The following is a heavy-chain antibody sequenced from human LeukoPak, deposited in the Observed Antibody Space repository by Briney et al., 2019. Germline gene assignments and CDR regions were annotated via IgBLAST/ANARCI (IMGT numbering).Heavy chain of an antibody. V-gene: IGHV4-34*01. J-gene: IGHJ6*03. D-gene: IGHD3-22*01. CDR2: ITHSGST. CDR1: GGSFSGYY. CDR3: ARVAADSSGYSSSYYYYMDV. Sequence: SETLSLTCAVYGGSFSGYYWSWIRQPPGKGLEWIGEITHSGSTDYNPSLKSRVTVSVDTSKNQFSLKLSSVTAADTAVYYCARVAADSSGYSSSYYYYMDVWGKGTTVTISS.